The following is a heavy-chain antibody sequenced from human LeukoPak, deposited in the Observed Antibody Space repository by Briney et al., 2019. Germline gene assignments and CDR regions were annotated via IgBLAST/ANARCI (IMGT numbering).Heavy chain of an antibody. V-gene: IGHV3-21*01. D-gene: IGHD3-10*01. CDR1: GFTFSSYS. CDR2: ISSSSSYI. J-gene: IGHJ4*02. CDR3: ARDVTMVRGVSL. Sequence: GGSLRLSCAASGFTFSSYSTNWVRQAPGKGLEWVSSISSSSSYIYYADSVKGRFTISRDNAKNSLYLQMNSLRAEDTAVYYCARDVTMVRGVSLWGQGTLVTVSS.